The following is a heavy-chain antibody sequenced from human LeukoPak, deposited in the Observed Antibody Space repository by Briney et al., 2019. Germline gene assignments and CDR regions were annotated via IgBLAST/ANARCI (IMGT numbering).Heavy chain of an antibody. V-gene: IGHV3-72*01. J-gene: IGHJ4*02. CDR2: SRNKDNRYST. CDR1: GFRFSDHY. Sequence: GGSLRLSCAVSGFRFSDHYMDWVRQAPGKGLEWVGRSRNKDNRYSTEYTTSVKGRFTISRDESQNSLYLQMNSLKIEDTAIYYCVRGHDSFDYWGQGTLVTVSS. D-gene: IGHD3-3*01. CDR3: VRGHDSFDY.